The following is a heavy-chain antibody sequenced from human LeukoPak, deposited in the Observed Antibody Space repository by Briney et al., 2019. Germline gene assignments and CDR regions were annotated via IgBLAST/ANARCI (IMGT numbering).Heavy chain of an antibody. Sequence: PSETLSLTCDVCGASFRDSYWRWVRQPPGRGLECIGVIKHSGTSNYNPPLATRVTISVDTSKNPSSLKVTSLTTADTAVYYCARAFHPPDFAFGRAPYYFDLWGQGTLVTVSS. D-gene: IGHD3-16*01. J-gene: IGHJ4*01. V-gene: IGHV4-34*01. CDR2: IKHSGTS. CDR3: ARAFHPPDFAFGRAPYYFDL. CDR1: GASFRDSY.